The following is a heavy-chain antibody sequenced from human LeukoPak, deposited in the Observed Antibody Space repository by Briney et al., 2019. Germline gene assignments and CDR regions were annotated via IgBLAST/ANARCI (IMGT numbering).Heavy chain of an antibody. CDR1: GFTFSTYA. D-gene: IGHD6-19*01. J-gene: IGHJ4*02. CDR2: IWYDGSNK. Sequence: PGGSLRLSCAASGFTFSTYAMHWVRQAPGKGLEWVAVIWYDGSNKYYADSVKGRFTISRDNAKNSLYLQMNSLRAEDTAVYYCARDRTRSSGWYWSYWGQGTLVTVSS. V-gene: IGHV3-33*01. CDR3: ARDRTRSSGWYWSY.